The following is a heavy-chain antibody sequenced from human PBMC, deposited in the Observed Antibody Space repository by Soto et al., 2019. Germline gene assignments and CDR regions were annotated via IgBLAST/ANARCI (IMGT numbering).Heavy chain of an antibody. CDR1: VGSFTRYN. D-gene: IGHD3-3*01. Sequence: PETLPLSCLLYVGSFTRYNCSWIRWPPGKGLEWIGYIYYSGSTNYNPSLKSRVTISVDTSKNQFSLKLSSVTAADTAVYYCAREECYYFDYWGQGTLVTVSS. J-gene: IGHJ4*02. CDR3: AREECYYFDY. CDR2: IYYSGST. V-gene: IGHV4-59*01.